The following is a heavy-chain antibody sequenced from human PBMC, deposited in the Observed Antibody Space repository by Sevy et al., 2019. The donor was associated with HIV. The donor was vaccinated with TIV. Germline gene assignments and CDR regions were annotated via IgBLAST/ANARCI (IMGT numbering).Heavy chain of an antibody. V-gene: IGHV3-11*04. D-gene: IGHD1-1*01. CDR3: ARDPLEMDYFDY. CDR2: ISSSGGTI. J-gene: IGHJ4*02. Sequence: GGSLRLSCAVSRFSFSDFFMSWIRQAPGKGLEWISSISSSGGTIYYADSVKGRFTISRDNTKNSLFLQMNSLRAEDTAVYYCARDPLEMDYFDYWGLGTLLTVSS. CDR1: RFSFSDFF.